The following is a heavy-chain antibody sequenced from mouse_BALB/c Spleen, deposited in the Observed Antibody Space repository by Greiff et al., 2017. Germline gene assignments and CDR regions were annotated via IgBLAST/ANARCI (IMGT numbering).Heavy chain of an antibody. J-gene: IGHJ4*01. CDR2: ISDGGSYT. Sequence: EVHLVESGGGLVKPGGSLKLSCAASGFTFSDYYMYWVRQTPEKRLEWVATISDGGSYTYYPDSVKGRFTISRDNAKNNLYLQMSSLKSEDTAMYYCARENWDLYAMDYWGQGTSVTVAS. CDR1: GFTFSDYY. D-gene: IGHD4-1*01. CDR3: ARENWDLYAMDY. V-gene: IGHV5-4*02.